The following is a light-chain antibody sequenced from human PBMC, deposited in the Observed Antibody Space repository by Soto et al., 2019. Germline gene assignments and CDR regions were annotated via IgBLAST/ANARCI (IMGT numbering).Light chain of an antibody. Sequence: EIVLTQSPGTLSLSPGERATLSCRASQSVSSNFLAWYQQKPGQAPRLLIYAASSRATGIPDRFSGSGSGTDFTLTISRLEPEDFSVYYCRQYGSCPPVSFGGGLKVEI. CDR1: QSVSSNF. V-gene: IGKV3-20*01. CDR2: AAS. CDR3: RQYGSCPPVS. J-gene: IGKJ4*01.